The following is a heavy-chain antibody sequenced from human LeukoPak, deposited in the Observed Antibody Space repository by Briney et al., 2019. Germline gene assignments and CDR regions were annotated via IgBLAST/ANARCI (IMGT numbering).Heavy chain of an antibody. Sequence: SETLSLTCGVSVGSINSGNWWTWDRQSPGKGLDWIGEIHHNGTRNYNPSLKSRVTISADTFKNLFSLIVTSLTAADTAVYYCAAAPILRGEGGEHYKYGMDVWGQGTTVIVSS. J-gene: IGHJ6*02. CDR1: VGSINSGNW. CDR3: AAAPILRGEGGEHYKYGMDV. V-gene: IGHV4/OR15-8*01. D-gene: IGHD2-2*02. CDR2: IHHNGTR.